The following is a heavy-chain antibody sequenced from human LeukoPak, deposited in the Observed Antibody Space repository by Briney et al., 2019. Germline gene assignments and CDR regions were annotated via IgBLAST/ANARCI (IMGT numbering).Heavy chain of an antibody. CDR2: ICIDSGNT. V-gene: IGHV3-48*01. J-gene: IGHJ4*02. CDR1: GFPFIEYS. D-gene: IGHD1-1*01. CDR3: ARDHNYAFDN. Sequence: PGGSLRLSCTASGFPFIEYSMNWVRQAPGKGLEWISYICIDSGNTKYADSVRGRFTISADKAKNSLHLQMNSLRVEDTAVYYCARDHNYAFDNWGQGTLVSVAS.